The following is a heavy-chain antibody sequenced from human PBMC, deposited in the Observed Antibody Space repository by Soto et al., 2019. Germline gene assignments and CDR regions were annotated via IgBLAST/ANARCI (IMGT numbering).Heavy chain of an antibody. V-gene: IGHV3-30*05. CDR2: ILYDGSKE. CDR1: GFSFNTYV. CDR3: AKGLALMADH. Sequence: SLRLSCTDSGFSFNTYVMDWVRQAPGKGLEWVARILYDGSKEYYADPVKGRFTISRDNSKNTLYLQMDRLRVEGTAVYFCAKGLALMADHWGQGTPVTVSS. J-gene: IGHJ4*02. D-gene: IGHD2-21*01.